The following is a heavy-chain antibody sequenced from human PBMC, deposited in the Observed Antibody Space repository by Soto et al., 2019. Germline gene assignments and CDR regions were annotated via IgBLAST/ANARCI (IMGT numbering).Heavy chain of an antibody. CDR3: ARDDYYGSGSNYYGMDG. Sequence: GASVKVSCKASGYTFTSYYMHWVRQAPGQGLEWMGIINPSGGSTSYAQKFQGRVTMTRDTSTSTVYMELSSLRSEDTAVYYCARDDYYGSGSNYYGMDGWGQGNTVTVSS. D-gene: IGHD3-10*01. CDR2: INPSGGST. CDR1: GYTFTSYY. V-gene: IGHV1-46*01. J-gene: IGHJ6*02.